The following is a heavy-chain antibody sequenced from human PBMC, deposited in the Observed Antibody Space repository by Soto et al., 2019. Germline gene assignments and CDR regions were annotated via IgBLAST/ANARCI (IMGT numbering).Heavy chain of an antibody. D-gene: IGHD2-2*01. CDR1: GYTFTSYA. J-gene: IGHJ5*02. V-gene: IGHV1-3*01. CDR3: ARSHSKNCSSTSCYFWFDP. CDR2: INAGNGNT. Sequence: ASVKVSCKASGYTFTSYAMHWVRQAPGQRLEWMGWINAGNGNTKYSQKFQGRVTTTRDTSASTAYMELSSLRSEDTAVYYCARSHSKNCSSTSCYFWFDPWGQGTLVTVSS.